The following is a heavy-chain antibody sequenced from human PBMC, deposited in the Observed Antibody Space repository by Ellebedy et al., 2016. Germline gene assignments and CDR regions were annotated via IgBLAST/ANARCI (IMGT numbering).Heavy chain of an antibody. CDR1: GGSFSGYY. Sequence: SETLSLXXAVYGGSFSGYYWSWIRQPPGKGLEWIGEINHSGSTNYNPSLKSRVTISVDTSKNQFSLKLSSVTAADTAVYYCARGSQTGVASPPSDYWGQGTLVTVSS. CDR2: INHSGST. J-gene: IGHJ4*02. CDR3: ARGSQTGVASPPSDY. V-gene: IGHV4-34*01.